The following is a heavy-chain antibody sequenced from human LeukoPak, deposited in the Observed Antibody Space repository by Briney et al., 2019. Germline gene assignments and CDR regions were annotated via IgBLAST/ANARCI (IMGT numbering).Heavy chain of an antibody. D-gene: IGHD2-15*01. V-gene: IGHV1-18*04. CDR2: ISAYNGNT. CDR1: GYTFTSYG. Sequence: ASVKVSCKASGYTFTSYGISWVRQAPGQGLEWMGWISAYNGNTNYAQKLQGRVTMTTDTSTSTAHMELRSLRSDDTAVYYCARDHCSGGSCYPPNWFDPWGQGTLVTVSS. CDR3: ARDHCSGGSCYPPNWFDP. J-gene: IGHJ5*02.